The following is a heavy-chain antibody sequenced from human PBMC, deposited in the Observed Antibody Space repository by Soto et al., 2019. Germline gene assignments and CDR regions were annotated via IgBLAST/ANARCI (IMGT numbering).Heavy chain of an antibody. CDR2: IRSKAYGGTT. D-gene: IGHD6-13*01. CDR3: TSEIAAAGHDY. V-gene: IGHV3-49*03. CDR1: GLTFGDYA. Sequence: GGSLRLSCTASGLTFGDYAMSWFRQAPGKGLEWVGFIRSKAYGGTTEYAASVKGRFTISRDDSKSIAYLQMNSLKTEDTAVYYCTSEIAAAGHDYWGQGTLVTVSS. J-gene: IGHJ4*02.